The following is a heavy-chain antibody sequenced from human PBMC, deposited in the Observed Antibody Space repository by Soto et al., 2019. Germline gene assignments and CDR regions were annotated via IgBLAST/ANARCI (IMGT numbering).Heavy chain of an antibody. Sequence: TSETLSLTCTVSGGSISSYYWSWIRQPPGKGLEWIGYIYYSGSTNYNPSLKSRVTISVDTSKNQFSLKLSSVTAADTAVYYCARDRVSGTGTTGWWFDPWGQGTLVTVSS. V-gene: IGHV4-59*01. CDR3: ARDRVSGTGTTGWWFDP. D-gene: IGHD1-7*01. CDR1: GGSISSYY. CDR2: IYYSGST. J-gene: IGHJ5*02.